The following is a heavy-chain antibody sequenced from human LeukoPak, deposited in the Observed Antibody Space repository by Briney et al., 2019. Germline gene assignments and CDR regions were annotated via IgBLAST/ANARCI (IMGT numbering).Heavy chain of an antibody. CDR2: ISYDGSNK. CDR3: ARDLRVLEMATIGY. CDR1: GFTFGSYA. D-gene: IGHD5-24*01. V-gene: IGHV3-30-3*01. Sequence: GRSLRLSCAASGFTFGSYAMHWVRQAPGKGLEWVAVISYDGSNKYYADSVNGRFTISRDNSKNTLYLQMNSPRAEDTAVYYCARDLRVLEMATIGYWGQGTLVTVSS. J-gene: IGHJ4*02.